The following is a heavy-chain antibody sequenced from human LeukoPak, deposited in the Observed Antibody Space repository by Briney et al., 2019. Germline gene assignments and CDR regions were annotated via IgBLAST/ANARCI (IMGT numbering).Heavy chain of an antibody. J-gene: IGHJ4*02. D-gene: IGHD2-21*02. V-gene: IGHV3-9*01. CDR1: GFTFDDYA. Sequence: PGRSLRLSCAASGFTFDDYAMHWVRQAPGKGLEWVSGISWNSGSIGYADSVKGRFTISRDNSKNTLYLQMNSLRAEDTAVYYCAKGHCGGDCYEYYFDYWGQGTLVTVSS. CDR3: AKGHCGGDCYEYYFDY. CDR2: ISWNSGSI.